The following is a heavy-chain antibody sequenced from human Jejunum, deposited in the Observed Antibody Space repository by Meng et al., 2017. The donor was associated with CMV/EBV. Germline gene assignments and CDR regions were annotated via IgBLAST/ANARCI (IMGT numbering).Heavy chain of an antibody. CDR3: ARGTGAGNY. CDR1: GYTFTDFG. D-gene: IGHD1-26*01. J-gene: IGHJ4*02. CDR2: TSAYNTHT. Sequence: QVQLVQSGPEVKEPGASVRVSCKTSGYTFTDFGISWVRQAPGQGLEWMGWTSAYNTHTNYAQKFQDRFTMTTDTSTNTAYMELRNLRSDDTAIYYCARGTGAGNYWGPGTLVTVSS. V-gene: IGHV1-18*01.